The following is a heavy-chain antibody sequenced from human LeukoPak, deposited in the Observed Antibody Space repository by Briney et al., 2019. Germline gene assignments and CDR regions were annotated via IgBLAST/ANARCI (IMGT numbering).Heavy chain of an antibody. V-gene: IGHV3-48*01. CDR1: GFTFSSYS. J-gene: IGHJ4*02. D-gene: IGHD3-10*01. CDR3: ARDREFSY. CDR2: ISTSSSTI. Sequence: PGGSLRLSHAASGFTFSSYSMNWVRQAPGKGLEWVSYISTSSSTIYYADSVKGRFTISRDNSKNTLYLQMNSLRAEDTAVYYCARDREFSYWGQGTLVTVSS.